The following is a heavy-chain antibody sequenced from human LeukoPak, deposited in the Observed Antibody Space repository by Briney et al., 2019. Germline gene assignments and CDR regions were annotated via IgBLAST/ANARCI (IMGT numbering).Heavy chain of an antibody. CDR3: AREGSSSGWPPRIDY. CDR1: GYSISSGYY. J-gene: IGHJ4*02. V-gene: IGHV4-38-2*02. Sequence: SETLSLTCTVSGYSISSGYYWGWIRQPPGKGLEWIGNIYHSGSTYYNPSLKSRVTISVDTSKNRFSLKLSSVTAADTAVYYCAREGSSSGWPPRIDYWGQGTLVTVSS. CDR2: IYHSGST. D-gene: IGHD6-19*01.